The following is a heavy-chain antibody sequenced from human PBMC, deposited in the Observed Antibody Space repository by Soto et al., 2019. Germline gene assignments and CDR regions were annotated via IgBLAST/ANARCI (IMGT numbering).Heavy chain of an antibody. CDR3: AKVRAAMVRGAAFYFDY. J-gene: IGHJ4*02. V-gene: IGHV3-23*01. CDR1: GFTFTIYA. CDR2: ITGSGGTT. D-gene: IGHD3-10*01. Sequence: HPGGSLRLSWAASGFTFTIYAMSWVRQGPGEGLEWVSAITGSGGTTSSAGSVKGRFRISRDNSKNALHLQMNSLRAEDTALYYCAKVRAAMVRGAAFYFDYLGQGPLVTVSS.